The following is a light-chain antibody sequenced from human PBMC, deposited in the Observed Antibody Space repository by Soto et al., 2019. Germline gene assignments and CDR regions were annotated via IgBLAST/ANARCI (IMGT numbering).Light chain of an antibody. Sequence: ILGTQSPSSVSASVGDRVTITCRASQPISNWLAWYQQKPGKAPKLLIYAASSLHSGVPSRFSGIGSGTQFTLTISSPQPEDFATYYCQQANSLPPLTCGGGTAVEIK. CDR1: QPISNW. CDR2: AAS. V-gene: IGKV1-12*01. CDR3: QQANSLPPLT. J-gene: IGKJ4*01.